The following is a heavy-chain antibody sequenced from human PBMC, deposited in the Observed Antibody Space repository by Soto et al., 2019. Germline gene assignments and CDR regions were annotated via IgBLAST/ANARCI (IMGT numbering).Heavy chain of an antibody. J-gene: IGHJ6*02. CDR2: MNPINGAT. Sequence: QVQLVQSGAEVKQSGASVKVSCKASGYDFTAYDINWVRQASGQGLEWMGCMNPINGATGSARRFQGRVSMTRNTATGTAYLELTSLRSDDTAVYYCGRGPSPRAPAGGTPYYYAMDVWGQGTTVTVSS. CDR1: GYDFTAYD. V-gene: IGHV1-8*02. D-gene: IGHD6-13*01. CDR3: GRGPSPRAPAGGTPYYYAMDV.